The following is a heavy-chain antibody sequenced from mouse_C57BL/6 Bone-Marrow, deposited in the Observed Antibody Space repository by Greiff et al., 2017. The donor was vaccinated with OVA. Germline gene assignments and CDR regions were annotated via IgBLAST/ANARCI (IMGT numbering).Heavy chain of an antibody. CDR3: EKKIYGSSCDY. D-gene: IGHD1-1*01. J-gene: IGHJ2*01. CDR1: GYTFTSYG. V-gene: IGHV1-81*01. Sequence: VKLVESGAELARPGASVKLSCKASGYTFTSYGISWVKQRTGQGLEWIGEIYPRSGNTYYNEKFKGKATLTADKSSSTAYMELRSLTSEDSAVYFWEKKIYGSSCDYWGQGTPLTVSS. CDR2: IYPRSGNT.